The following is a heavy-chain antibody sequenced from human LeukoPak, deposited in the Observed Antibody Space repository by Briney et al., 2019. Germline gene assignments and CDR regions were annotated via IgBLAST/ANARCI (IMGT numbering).Heavy chain of an antibody. CDR1: GFTFSDYY. Sequence: GGSLRLSCAASGFTFSDYYMSWIRQAPGKGLEWVAYISRNSDYTNYADSVKGRFTISRDNAKNSLYLQMNSLRAEDTAVYYCAREGARLTLDYWGQGTLVTVSS. V-gene: IGHV3-11*06. D-gene: IGHD3-16*01. J-gene: IGHJ4*02. CDR3: AREGARLTLDY. CDR2: ISRNSDYT.